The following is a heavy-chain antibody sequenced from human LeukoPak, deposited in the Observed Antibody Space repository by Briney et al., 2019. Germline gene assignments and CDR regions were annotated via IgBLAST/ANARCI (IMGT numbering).Heavy chain of an antibody. CDR3: ARALDFWSGYVTVDYFDY. J-gene: IGHJ4*02. D-gene: IGHD3-3*01. Sequence: ASVKVSCKASGYTFTSYYMHWVRQAPGQGLEWMGIINPSGGSTSYAQKFQGRVTMTRDTSTSTVYIELSSLRSEDTAVYYCARALDFWSGYVTVDYFDYWGQGTLVTVSS. V-gene: IGHV1-46*01. CDR2: INPSGGST. CDR1: GYTFTSYY.